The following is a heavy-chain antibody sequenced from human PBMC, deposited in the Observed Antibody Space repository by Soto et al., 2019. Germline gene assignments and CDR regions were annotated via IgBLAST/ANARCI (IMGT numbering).Heavy chain of an antibody. CDR3: ATMGTPATGLYFFDY. J-gene: IGHJ4*02. Sequence: QVQLQESGPGLVKPSQTLSLTCTVSGGSISSGNYYWSWIRQPPGKGLEWIGFISYSGSTYYSKSLKSRVTISVDTSKSQFSLNLSFVTAADTAVYYCATMGTPATGLYFFDYWGQGSLVNVSS. CDR2: ISYSGST. D-gene: IGHD2-15*01. V-gene: IGHV4-30-4*01. CDR1: GGSISSGNYY.